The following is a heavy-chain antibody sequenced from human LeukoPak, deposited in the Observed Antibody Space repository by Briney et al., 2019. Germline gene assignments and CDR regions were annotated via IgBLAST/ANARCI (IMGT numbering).Heavy chain of an antibody. CDR1: GFTFSSYA. CDR3: AKTSRVWFGERYFDY. CDR2: ISGSGGST. V-gene: IGHV3-23*01. Sequence: PGGSLRLSCAASGFTFSSYAMSWVRQAPGKGQEWLSAISGSGGSTYYADSVKGRFTISRDNSKNTLYLQMNSLRAEDTAVYYCAKTSRVWFGERYFDYWGQGTLVTVSS. D-gene: IGHD3-10*01. J-gene: IGHJ4*02.